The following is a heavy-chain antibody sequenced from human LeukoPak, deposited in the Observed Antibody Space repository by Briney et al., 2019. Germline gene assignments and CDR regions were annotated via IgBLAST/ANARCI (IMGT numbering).Heavy chain of an antibody. D-gene: IGHD3-22*01. V-gene: IGHV3-23*01. CDR3: AKGPQLYSGYHPDY. J-gene: IGHJ4*02. CDR1: GFTFSNNA. Sequence: QPGGSLRLSCAASGFTFSNNAMTWVRQAPGESLEWVSTITGSDDSTYYADSVKGRFTISRDYSKNTVFLQLNNLRAEDTAMYYCAKGPQLYSGYHPDYWGQGTLVTVSS. CDR2: ITGSDDST.